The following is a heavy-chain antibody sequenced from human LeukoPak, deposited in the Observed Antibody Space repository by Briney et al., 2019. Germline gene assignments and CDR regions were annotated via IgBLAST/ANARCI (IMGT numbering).Heavy chain of an antibody. J-gene: IGHJ4*02. CDR2: INQDGSEK. Sequence: HPGGSLRLSCAASGFTFSSYWMNWVRQAPGKGLEWVASINQDGSEKYYLDSVKGRFTISRDTAKNSLYLQMNSLRAEDTALYYCARLKAAAGSNFDYWGQGTLVTVSS. D-gene: IGHD6-13*01. CDR3: ARLKAAAGSNFDY. CDR1: GFTFSSYW. V-gene: IGHV3-7*03.